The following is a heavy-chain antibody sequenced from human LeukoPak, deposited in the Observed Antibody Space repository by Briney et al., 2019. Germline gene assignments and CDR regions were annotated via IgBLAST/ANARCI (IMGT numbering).Heavy chain of an antibody. Sequence: SETLSLTCTVSGGSISSSSYYWGWIRQPPGKGLEWIGSIYYSGSTYYNPSLKSRVTISVDTSKNQFSLKLSSVTAADTAVYYCARHGEDGSGSYYKSRSDYYYYYMDVWGKGTTVTISS. CDR3: ARHGEDGSGSYYKSRSDYYYYYMDV. D-gene: IGHD3-10*01. J-gene: IGHJ6*03. CDR2: IYYSGST. V-gene: IGHV4-39*01. CDR1: GGSISSSSYY.